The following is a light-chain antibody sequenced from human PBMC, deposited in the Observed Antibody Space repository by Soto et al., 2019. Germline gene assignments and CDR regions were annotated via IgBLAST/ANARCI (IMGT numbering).Light chain of an antibody. V-gene: IGKV3-20*01. CDR1: QSVSSSY. CDR2: AAS. CDR3: QQYGSSPLT. J-gene: IGKJ3*01. Sequence: EIVLTQSPGTLSLSPGERATLSCRASQSVSSSYLAWYQQKPGQAPRLLIYAASSRATGIPDRFSGSGSRTDFTLTISRLEPEDSAVYYCQQYGSSPLTFGPGTKVDLK.